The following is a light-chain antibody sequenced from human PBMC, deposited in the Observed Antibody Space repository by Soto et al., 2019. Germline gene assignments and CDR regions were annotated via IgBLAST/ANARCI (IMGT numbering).Light chain of an antibody. CDR2: GAS. CDR3: QQYGSSPRT. V-gene: IGKV3-20*01. J-gene: IGKJ2*01. CDR1: QSVSNSY. Sequence: EVVLTQSPGTLSLSPGERATLSCRASQSVSNSYLAWYQQKPGQAPRLLIYGASSRAAGIPDRFSGSGSGTDFALNISSLEHEDLAVYYCQQYGSSPRTFGQGTKLEI.